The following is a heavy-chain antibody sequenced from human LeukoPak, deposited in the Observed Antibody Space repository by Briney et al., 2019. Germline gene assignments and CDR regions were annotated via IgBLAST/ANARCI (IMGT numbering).Heavy chain of an antibody. CDR1: GGSFSGYY. CDR2: INHSGST. J-gene: IGHJ4*02. V-gene: IGHV4-34*01. Sequence: SETLSLTCAVYGGSFSGYYWSWIRQPPGKGLEWIGEINHSGSTNYNPSLKSRVTISVDTSKNQFSLKLSSVTAADTAVYYCARHGHYDSSGYYRPDAAFDYWGQGTLVTVSS. D-gene: IGHD3-22*01. CDR3: ARHGHYDSSGYYRPDAAFDY.